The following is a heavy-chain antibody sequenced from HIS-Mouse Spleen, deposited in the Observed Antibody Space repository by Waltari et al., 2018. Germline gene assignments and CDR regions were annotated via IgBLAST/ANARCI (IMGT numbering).Heavy chain of an antibody. CDR2: IIPIFGTA. Sequence: QVQLVQSGAEVKKPGSAVKVSCKASGGTFSSYAITRVRQAPGQGLEWMGGIIPIFGTANYAQKFQGRVTITADESTSTAYMELSSLRSEDTAVYYCAARDVRGVIRAYYFDYWGQGTLVTVSS. J-gene: IGHJ4*02. CDR3: AARDVRGVIRAYYFDY. V-gene: IGHV1-69*01. D-gene: IGHD3-10*01. CDR1: GGTFSSYA.